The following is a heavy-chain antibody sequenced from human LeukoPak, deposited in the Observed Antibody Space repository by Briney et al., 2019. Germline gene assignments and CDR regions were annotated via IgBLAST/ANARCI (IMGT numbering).Heavy chain of an antibody. Sequence: QAGGSLRLSCAASGFTFSSYDMHWVRQATGKGLEWVSAIGTAGDTYYPGSVKGRFTISRGNAKNSLYLQMNSLRAGDTAVYYCAASSRYSSSWPNFDYWGQGTLVTVSS. CDR3: AASSRYSSSWPNFDY. D-gene: IGHD6-13*01. J-gene: IGHJ4*02. CDR2: IGTAGDT. CDR1: GFTFSSYD. V-gene: IGHV3-13*01.